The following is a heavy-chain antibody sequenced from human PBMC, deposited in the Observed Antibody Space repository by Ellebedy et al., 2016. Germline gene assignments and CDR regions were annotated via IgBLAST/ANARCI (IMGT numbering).Heavy chain of an antibody. J-gene: IGHJ3*01. CDR3: AKWNGGWYAFEV. V-gene: IGHV4-59*02. CDR1: GGSVSSDY. Sequence: SETLSLTCNVSGGSVSSDYWNWIRRPPVKGLEWIGYVFHTGTTNYNPSLKSRVTMSVDTSKSQVSLRLTSVTAADTAVYYCAKWNGGWYAFEVWGQGTMVTVSS. CDR2: VFHTGTT. D-gene: IGHD6-19*01.